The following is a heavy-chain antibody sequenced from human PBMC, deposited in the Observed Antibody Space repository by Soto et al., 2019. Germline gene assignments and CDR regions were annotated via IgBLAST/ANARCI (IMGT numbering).Heavy chain of an antibody. Sequence: QVQLQESGPGLVKPSETLSLTCTVSGGSISPYYWSWIRQPPGKGLEWIGYIYYSGNTNYNPSLESRVTISVDTSRNQFSLKLTSVTAADTAVYYCVRKGAAASYSHYYMDVWGRGTTVTVSS. V-gene: IGHV4-59*01. D-gene: IGHD6-13*01. J-gene: IGHJ6*03. CDR1: GGSISPYY. CDR2: IYYSGNT. CDR3: VRKGAAASYSHYYMDV.